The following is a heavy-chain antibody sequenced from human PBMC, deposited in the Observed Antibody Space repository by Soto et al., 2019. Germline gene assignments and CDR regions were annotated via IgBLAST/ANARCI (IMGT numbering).Heavy chain of an antibody. V-gene: IGHV1-8*01. J-gene: IGHJ3*02. CDR2: MNPNSGNT. Sequence: ASLKVSCKASGYTFTSYDINWVRQATGQGLEWMGWMNPNSGNTGYAQKFQGRVTMTRNTSISTAYMELSSLSSEDTAVYYCARSVSSWSGSPWSTNAFDIWGKGTMVTV. D-gene: IGHD6-6*01. CDR3: ARSVSSWSGSPWSTNAFDI. CDR1: GYTFTSYD.